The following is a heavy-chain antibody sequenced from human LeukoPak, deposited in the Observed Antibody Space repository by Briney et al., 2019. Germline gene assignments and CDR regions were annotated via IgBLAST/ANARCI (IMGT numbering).Heavy chain of an antibody. D-gene: IGHD2-15*01. CDR3: ARGGGSTNWFDP. J-gene: IGHJ5*02. Sequence: SETLSLTCTVSGGSISNYYYSWIRQPPEKGLEWIGYLHYSGSTNYNPSLKGRVTMSVDTSKNQFSLKLSSVTAADTAVYYCARGGGSTNWFDPWGQGTLVTVSS. CDR1: GGSISNYY. V-gene: IGHV4-59*01. CDR2: LHYSGST.